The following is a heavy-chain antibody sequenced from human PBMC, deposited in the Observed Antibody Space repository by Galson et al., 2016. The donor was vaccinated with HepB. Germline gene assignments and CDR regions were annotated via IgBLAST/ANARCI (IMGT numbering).Heavy chain of an antibody. CDR2: IIPILGIP. CDR1: GGTFSKYP. Sequence: SVKVSCKASGGTFSKYPISWVRQAPGQGLEWMGRIIPILGIPNYAQKFQGRVTITADKSTSTAYMELSTLRSEDTAVYYCATDCANGVCSPYYFDSWGQGTLVTVSS. J-gene: IGHJ4*02. V-gene: IGHV1-69*02. CDR3: ATDCANGVCSPYYFDS. D-gene: IGHD2-8*01.